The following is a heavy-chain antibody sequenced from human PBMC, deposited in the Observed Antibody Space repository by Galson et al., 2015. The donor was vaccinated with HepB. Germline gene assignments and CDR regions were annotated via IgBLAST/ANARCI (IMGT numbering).Heavy chain of an antibody. CDR2: IYYSGST. Sequence: ETLSLTCTVSGGSISSSSYYWGWIRQPPGKGLEWIGSIYYSGSTYYNPSLKSRVTISVDTSKNQFSLKLSSVTAADTAVYYCARRGDGYNGKIDYWGQGTLVTVSS. CDR1: GGSISSSSYY. CDR3: ARRGDGYNGKIDY. J-gene: IGHJ4*02. D-gene: IGHD5-24*01. V-gene: IGHV4-39*01.